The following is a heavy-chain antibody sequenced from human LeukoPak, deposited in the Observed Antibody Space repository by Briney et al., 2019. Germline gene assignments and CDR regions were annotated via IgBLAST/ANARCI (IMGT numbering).Heavy chain of an antibody. CDR2: IDSSGDTI. CDR1: GFTFSDYY. J-gene: IGHJ5*02. V-gene: IGHV3-11*01. CDR3: AKDGSPDGQQLVQSDWFDP. D-gene: IGHD6-13*01. Sequence: PGGSLRLSCAASGFTFSDYYMTWIRQAPGEGLEWLSYIDSSGDTIYYADSVKGRFTISRDNSKNTLYLQMNCLRAEDTAVYYCAKDGSPDGQQLVQSDWFDPWGQGTLVTVSS.